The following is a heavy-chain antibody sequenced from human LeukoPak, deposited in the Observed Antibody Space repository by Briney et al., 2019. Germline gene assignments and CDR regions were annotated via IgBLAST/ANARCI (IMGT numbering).Heavy chain of an antibody. CDR2: ISAYNGNT. Sequence: GASVKVSCKASGYTFTSYGISWVRQAPGQGLEWMGWISAYNGNTNYAQKLQGRVTMTTDTSTSTAYMELRSLRSDDTAVYYCARVVLRGFWSGYYVYFDYWGQGTLVTVSS. J-gene: IGHJ4*02. CDR1: GYTFTSYG. CDR3: ARVVLRGFWSGYYVYFDY. V-gene: IGHV1-18*01. D-gene: IGHD3-3*01.